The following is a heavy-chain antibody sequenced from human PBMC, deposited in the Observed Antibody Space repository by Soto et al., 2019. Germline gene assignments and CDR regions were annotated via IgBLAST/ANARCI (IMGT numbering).Heavy chain of an antibody. D-gene: IGHD2-15*01. V-gene: IGHV3-30-3*01. CDR2: ISYDGSNK. Sequence: QVQLVESGGGVVQPGRSLRLSCAASGFTFSSYAMHWVRQAPGKGLEWVAVISYDGSNKYYADFVKSRFTISRDNSKNTLYLQMNSLRAEDTAVYYCARGPDVVVVAVRYYYYGMDVWGQGTTVTVSS. CDR1: GFTFSSYA. J-gene: IGHJ6*02. CDR3: ARGPDVVVVAVRYYYYGMDV.